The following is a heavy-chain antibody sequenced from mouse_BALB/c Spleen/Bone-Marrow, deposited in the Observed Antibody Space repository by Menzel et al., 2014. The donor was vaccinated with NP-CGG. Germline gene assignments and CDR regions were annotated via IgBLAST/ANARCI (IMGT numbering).Heavy chain of an antibody. D-gene: IGHD1-1*01. Sequence: VKLVESGAELAKPGASVKMSCKASGYTFTSYWMHWVKRRPGQGLEWIGYINPSTGYTEYNQKFKDKATLTADKSSSTAYMQLSSLTSEDSAVYYCARPPYYYGSSYDAMDYWGQGTSVTVSS. CDR2: INPSTGYT. CDR1: GYTFTSYW. CDR3: ARPPYYYGSSYDAMDY. J-gene: IGHJ4*01. V-gene: IGHV1-7*01.